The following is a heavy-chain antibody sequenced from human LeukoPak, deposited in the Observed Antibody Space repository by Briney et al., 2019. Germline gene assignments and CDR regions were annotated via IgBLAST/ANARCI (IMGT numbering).Heavy chain of an antibody. Sequence: SVKVSCKASGGTFSSYAISWVRQAPGQGLEWMGGIIPIFGTANYAQKFQGRVTITADESTSTAYMELSSLRSEDTAVYYCARDLMYSSGWPWHFQHWGQGTLVTVSS. CDR1: GGTFSSYA. J-gene: IGHJ1*01. D-gene: IGHD6-19*01. V-gene: IGHV1-69*13. CDR3: ARDLMYSSGWPWHFQH. CDR2: IIPIFGTA.